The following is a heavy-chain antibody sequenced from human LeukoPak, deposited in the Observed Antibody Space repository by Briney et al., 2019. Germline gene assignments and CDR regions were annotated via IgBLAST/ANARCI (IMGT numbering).Heavy chain of an antibody. CDR1: GLNFITYS. CDR2: ISTSSVYI. D-gene: IGHD4-11*01. V-gene: IGHV3-21*04. Sequence: GGSLRLSWEASGLNFITYSLSWVGQAPGKRLELDSSISTSSVYISYADSVKGRFTISSDNAKNSLYLQMNSLKAHGTARDYFAKGHMTTYFQHWGQGTLVTVPS. J-gene: IGHJ1*01. CDR3: AKGHMTTYFQH.